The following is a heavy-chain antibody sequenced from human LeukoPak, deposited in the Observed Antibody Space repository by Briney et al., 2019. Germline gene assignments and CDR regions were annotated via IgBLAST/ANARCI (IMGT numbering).Heavy chain of an antibody. J-gene: IGHJ2*01. CDR2: VYNSGST. D-gene: IGHD3-3*01. V-gene: IGHV4-31*03. CDR1: GGSISSGRYW. Sequence: TLSLTCTVSGGSISSGRYWRSWIRQHPGKGLEWIEYVYNSGSTYYSPSLRSRLSMSVDTSKNQFSLNLRSVTAADTAVYFCARAILTASGSVWCFDLWGRGTLVTVS. CDR3: ARAILTASGSVWCFDL.